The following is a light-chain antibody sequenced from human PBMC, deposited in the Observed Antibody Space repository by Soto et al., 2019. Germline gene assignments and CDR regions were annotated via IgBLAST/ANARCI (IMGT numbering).Light chain of an antibody. Sequence: EIVLTQSPVTLSLSPGERATLSCRASQSVSSYLAWYQQKPGQAPRLLIYDASNRATGIPARFNGSGSGTDFTLTISSLEPEDFAVYYCQQRSNWPSTFGGGTKVEIK. CDR2: DAS. CDR1: QSVSSY. J-gene: IGKJ4*01. V-gene: IGKV3-11*01. CDR3: QQRSNWPST.